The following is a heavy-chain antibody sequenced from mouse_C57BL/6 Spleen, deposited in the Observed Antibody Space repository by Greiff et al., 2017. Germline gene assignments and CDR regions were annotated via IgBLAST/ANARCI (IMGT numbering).Heavy chain of an antibody. CDR2: IYPGSGST. CDR1: GYTFTSYW. Sequence: QVQLQQPGAELVKPGASVKMSCKASGYTFTSYWITWVKQRPGQGLEWIGDIYPGSGSTNYNEKFNSKATLTVDTSSSTAYIQLSSLTSEDCAVYDCMGYSNYEDWYFDVWGTGTTVTVAS. CDR3: MGYSNYEDWYFDV. D-gene: IGHD2-5*01. V-gene: IGHV1-55*01. J-gene: IGHJ1*03.